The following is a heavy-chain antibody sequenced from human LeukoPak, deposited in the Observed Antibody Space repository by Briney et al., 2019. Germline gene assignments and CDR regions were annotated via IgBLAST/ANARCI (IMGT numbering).Heavy chain of an antibody. CDR1: GGSIGSSSYY. Sequence: SETLSLTCTVSGGSIGSSSYYWGWIRQPPGKGLEWIGSIYYSGSTYYNPSLKSRVTISVDTSKNQFSLKLSSVTAADTAVYYCARGGDGAFFDYWGQGTLVTVSS. V-gene: IGHV4-39*01. D-gene: IGHD2-21*02. J-gene: IGHJ4*02. CDR3: ARGGDGAFFDY. CDR2: IYYSGST.